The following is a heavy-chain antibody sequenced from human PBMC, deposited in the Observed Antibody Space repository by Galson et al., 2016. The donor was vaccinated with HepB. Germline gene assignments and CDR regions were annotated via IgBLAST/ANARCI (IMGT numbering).Heavy chain of an antibody. D-gene: IGHD3-10*01. CDR1: GFIFSSYG. Sequence: SLRLSCAASGFIFSSYGMHWVRQAPGKGLEWVSGMSFDGTNKYYAGSVKGRFTISRDKSKNTLYLQMNSLRAEDTAVYYCAKDHWADYDGSGRDTQKYGMDVWGQGTTVIVSS. V-gene: IGHV3-30*18. J-gene: IGHJ6*02. CDR2: MSFDGTNK. CDR3: AKDHWADYDGSGRDTQKYGMDV.